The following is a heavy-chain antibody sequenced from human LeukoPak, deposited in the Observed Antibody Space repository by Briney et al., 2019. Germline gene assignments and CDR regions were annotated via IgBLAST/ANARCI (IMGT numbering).Heavy chain of an antibody. J-gene: IGHJ6*03. CDR2: IYYSGST. Sequence: SETLSLTCTVSGGSISTYYWSWIRQPPGKGLEWIGYIYYSGSTNYNPSLKSRVTISVDTSKNQFSLKLSSVTAADTAVYYCARVGTMIVVAPGHYYYYYYMDVWGKGTTVTISS. V-gene: IGHV4-59*01. CDR1: GGSISTYY. D-gene: IGHD3-22*01. CDR3: ARVGTMIVVAPGHYYYYYYMDV.